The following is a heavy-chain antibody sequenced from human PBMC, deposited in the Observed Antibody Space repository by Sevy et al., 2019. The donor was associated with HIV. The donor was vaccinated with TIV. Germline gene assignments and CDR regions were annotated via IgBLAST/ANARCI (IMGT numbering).Heavy chain of an antibody. Sequence: GGSLRLSCAASGFTFSSYDMHWVRQATGKGLEWVSAIGTAGDTYYPGSVKGRFTISRENAKNSLYLQMNSLRAGDTAVYYCARASKVWSDYYYYMDVWGKGTTVTVSS. CDR2: IGTAGDT. J-gene: IGHJ6*03. V-gene: IGHV3-13*01. CDR1: GFTFSSYD. CDR3: ARASKVWSDYYYYMDV. D-gene: IGHD2-21*01.